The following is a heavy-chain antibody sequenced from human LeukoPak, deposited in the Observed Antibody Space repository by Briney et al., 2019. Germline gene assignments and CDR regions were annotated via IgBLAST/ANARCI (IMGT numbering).Heavy chain of an antibody. V-gene: IGHV1-69*01. CDR3: ARGSPYSSGYYQTFDP. J-gene: IGHJ5*02. D-gene: IGHD3-22*01. CDR1: GGSFSSYA. CDR2: IIPIFGTA. Sequence: SVKVSCKASGGSFSSYAISRVRQAPGQGLEWMGGIIPIFGTANYAQKFQGRVTITADESTSTAYMELSSLRSEDTAVYYCARGSPYSSGYYQTFDPWGQGTLVTVSS.